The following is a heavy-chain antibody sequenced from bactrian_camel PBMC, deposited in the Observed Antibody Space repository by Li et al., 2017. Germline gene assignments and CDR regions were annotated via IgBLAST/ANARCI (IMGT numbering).Heavy chain of an antibody. V-gene: IGHV3S40*01. J-gene: IGHJ6*01. CDR1: DYTATVGC. CDR3: AATSPSTEDDAVPWCFRNVESFGY. D-gene: IGHD3*01. Sequence: VQLVESGGGSAQAGESLRLSCEASDYTATVGCMGWFRQAPGKEREGVAAIYTGGGSTYYADSVLGRFTISQDKGKNMVYLQMNSLKLEDTAMYYCAATSPSTEDDAVPWCFRNVESFGYWGQGTQVTVS. CDR2: IYTGGGST.